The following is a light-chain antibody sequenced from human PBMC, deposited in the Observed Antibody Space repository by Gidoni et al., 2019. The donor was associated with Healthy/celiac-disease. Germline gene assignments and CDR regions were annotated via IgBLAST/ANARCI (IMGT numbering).Light chain of an antibody. Sequence: EIVLTQSPATLSLSPGERATLSCRASQSVSSYLAWYRQKPGQAPRLLIYDASNRATGIPARFSGSGSGTDFTLTISSLEPEDFAVYYCQQRSNWPPGSITFXQXTRLEIK. CDR1: QSVSSY. CDR2: DAS. CDR3: QQRSNWPPGSIT. J-gene: IGKJ5*01. V-gene: IGKV3-11*01.